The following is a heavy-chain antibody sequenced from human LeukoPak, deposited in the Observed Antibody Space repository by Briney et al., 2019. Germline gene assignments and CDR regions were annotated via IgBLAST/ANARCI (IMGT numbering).Heavy chain of an antibody. J-gene: IGHJ6*02. CDR1: GGPFSSGGYY. CDR3: ARWGRRYGMDV. CDR2: IYYSGST. Sequence: SQTLSLTCTVSGGPFSSGGYYWSWIRQPPGKGLEWIGYIYYSGSTYYNPSLKSRVTISVDTSKNQLSLKLSSVTAADTAVYYCARWGRRYGMDVWGQGTTVTVSS. V-gene: IGHV4-31*03. D-gene: IGHD7-27*01.